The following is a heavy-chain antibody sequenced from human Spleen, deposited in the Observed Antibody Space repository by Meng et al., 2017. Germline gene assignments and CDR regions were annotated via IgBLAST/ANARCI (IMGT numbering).Heavy chain of an antibody. D-gene: IGHD2-21*01. Sequence: QGQLQESGPGLVKPSGTLSLTCTVSGGSISSGDYYWSWIRQPPGKGLEWIGYIYNSGSTYYNPSLKRRVTISVDTSKNQFSLKLRFVTAADTAVYYCAREGRSHQVGVSVYWGQGNLVTVSS. CDR2: IYNSGST. CDR1: GGSISSGDYY. V-gene: IGHV4-30-4*01. CDR3: AREGRSHQVGVSVY. J-gene: IGHJ4*02.